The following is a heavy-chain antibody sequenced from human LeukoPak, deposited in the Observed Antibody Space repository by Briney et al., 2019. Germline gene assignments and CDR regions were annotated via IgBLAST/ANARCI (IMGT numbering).Heavy chain of an antibody. Sequence: ASVKVSCKASGYTFTGYYMHWVRQAPGQGLEWMGWINPNSGGTNYAQKFQGGVTMTRDTSISTAYMELSRLRSDDTAVYYCARDTYSGGSCYSVFNYWGQGTLVTVSP. CDR1: GYTFTGYY. J-gene: IGHJ4*02. CDR2: INPNSGGT. V-gene: IGHV1-2*02. CDR3: ARDTYSGGSCYSVFNY. D-gene: IGHD2-15*01.